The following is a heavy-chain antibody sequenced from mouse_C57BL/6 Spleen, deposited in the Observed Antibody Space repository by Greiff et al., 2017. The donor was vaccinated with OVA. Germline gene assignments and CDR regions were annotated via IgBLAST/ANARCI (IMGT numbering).Heavy chain of an antibody. J-gene: IGHJ1*03. CDR1: GFSLTSYG. CDR3: ARRRRSNFDV. Sequence: VQLQQSGPGLVQPSQSLSITCTVSGFSLTSYGVHWVRQSPGKGLEWLGVIWSGGSTDYNAAFISRLSISKDNSKSQVFFKMNSLQADDTAIYYCARRRRSNFDVWGTGTTVTVSS. CDR2: IWSGGST. V-gene: IGHV2-2*01.